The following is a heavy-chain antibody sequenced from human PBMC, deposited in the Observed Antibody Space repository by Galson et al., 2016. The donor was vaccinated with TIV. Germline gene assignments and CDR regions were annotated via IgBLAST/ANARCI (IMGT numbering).Heavy chain of an antibody. J-gene: IGHJ6*02. CDR3: ARHGYDFWNGQDYFFYGMDG. D-gene: IGHD3-3*01. CDR2: IYPGDSDT. CDR1: GYRFSHSW. V-gene: IGHV5-51*01. Sequence: QSGAEVKKPGGSLKISCKTSGYRFSHSWIGWVRQKPGKGLEWVGHIYPGDSDTRYSPSFQGHVTISADTSIDTADLQWGSLKASDTASYYCARHGYDFWNGQDYFFYGMDGWGQGTTVTVSS.